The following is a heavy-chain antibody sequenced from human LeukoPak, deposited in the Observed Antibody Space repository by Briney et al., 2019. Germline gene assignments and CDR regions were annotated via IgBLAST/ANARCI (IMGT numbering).Heavy chain of an antibody. CDR1: GFTFSDYS. Sequence: GGSLRLSCAASGFTFSDYSMSWVRQAPGKGLEWLSYISGSDSTMYYADSVRGRITISRDNAKKSLFLQLDSLRAEDAAVYYCARGRCCCTPGFSHYYMDLWGSGTTVMVSS. CDR3: ARGRCCCTPGFSHYYMDL. CDR2: ISGSDSTM. D-gene: IGHD2-21*01. V-gene: IGHV3-11*04. J-gene: IGHJ6*03.